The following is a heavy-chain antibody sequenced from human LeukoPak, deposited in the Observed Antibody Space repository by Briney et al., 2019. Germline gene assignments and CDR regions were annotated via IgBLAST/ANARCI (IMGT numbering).Heavy chain of an antibody. CDR3: AKVPGYYYDSSGSYFDY. V-gene: IGHV3-23*01. CDR2: VSGGGVTT. D-gene: IGHD3-22*01. CDR1: GFTFSSHA. Sequence: PGGSPRLSCAASGFTFSSHAMNWVRQAPGKGLEWVSAVSGGGVTTYYADSVKGRFTISRDNSKNTLYLQMSSLRDEDTAVYYCAKVPGYYYDSSGSYFDYWGQGTLVTVPS. J-gene: IGHJ4*02.